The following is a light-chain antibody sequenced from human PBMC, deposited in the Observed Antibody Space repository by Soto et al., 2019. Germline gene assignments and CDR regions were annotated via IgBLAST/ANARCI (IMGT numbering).Light chain of an antibody. CDR2: EVS. CDR3: SSYAGSNNFV. Sequence: SVLTQPPSPSRAPGQSVTLSCTGTSSDIGAYIYVSWYQQHPGKAPKLMISEVSRRPSGVPERFSGSKSGNTASLTVSGLQADDEAHYYCSSYAGSNNFVFGTGTKV. V-gene: IGLV2-8*01. CDR1: SSDIGAYIY. J-gene: IGLJ1*01.